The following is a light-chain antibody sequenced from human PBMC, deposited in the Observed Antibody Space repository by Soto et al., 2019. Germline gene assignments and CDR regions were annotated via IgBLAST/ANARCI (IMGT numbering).Light chain of an antibody. J-gene: IGLJ1*01. CDR3: SSYTSGTTLYV. CDR2: ASS. CDR1: SSDVGGYNY. V-gene: IGLV2-14*01. Sequence: QSVLTQPASVSGSPGQSITIYCTGTSSDVGGYNYVSWYQHHAGKAPRLMIYASSNRPSGVSHRFSGSRSGNTASLTISGLQAEDEADYYCSSYTSGTTLYVFGTGTKVTVL.